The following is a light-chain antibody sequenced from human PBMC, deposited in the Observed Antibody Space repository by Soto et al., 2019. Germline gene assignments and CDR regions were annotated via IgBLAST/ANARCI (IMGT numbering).Light chain of an antibody. Sequence: DIQMTQSPSSLSASVEDRVIITCRASENINSYLNWYQQKPGKAPKLLIYAASSLQSGVPSRFSGSGSATVFTLTINNLQPEDSATYYCQQSYSRLVTFGQGTKVEIK. CDR3: QQSYSRLVT. V-gene: IGKV1-39*01. CDR2: AAS. CDR1: ENINSY. J-gene: IGKJ1*01.